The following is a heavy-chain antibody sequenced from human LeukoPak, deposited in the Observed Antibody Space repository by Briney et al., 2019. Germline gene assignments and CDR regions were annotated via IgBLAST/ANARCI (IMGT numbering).Heavy chain of an antibody. V-gene: IGHV1-24*01. J-gene: IGHJ6*03. Sequence: ASVKVSCKVSGYTLTELSMHWVRQAPGKGLEWMGGFDPEDGETIYAQRFQGRVTMTEDTSTDTAYMELSSLRSEDTAVYYCATGSVAGYYMDVWGKGTTVTISS. CDR3: ATGSVAGYYMDV. CDR2: FDPEDGET. CDR1: GYTLTELS. D-gene: IGHD6-19*01.